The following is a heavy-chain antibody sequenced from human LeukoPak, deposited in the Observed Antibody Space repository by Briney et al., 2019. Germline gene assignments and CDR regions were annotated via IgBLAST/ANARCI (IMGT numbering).Heavy chain of an antibody. D-gene: IGHD3-10*01. Sequence: SETLSLTCAVYGGSFSGYYWSWIRQPPGEGLEWIGEINHSGSTNYNPSLKSRVTISVDTSKNQFSLKLSSVTAADTAVYYCARGPFRGGSGSYYNYWGQGTLVTVSS. CDR3: ARGPFRGGSGSYYNY. V-gene: IGHV4-34*01. CDR2: INHSGST. J-gene: IGHJ4*02. CDR1: GGSFSGYY.